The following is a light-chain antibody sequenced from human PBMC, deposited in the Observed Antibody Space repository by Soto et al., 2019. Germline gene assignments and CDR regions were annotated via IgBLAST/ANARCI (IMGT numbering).Light chain of an antibody. J-gene: IGKJ2*01. V-gene: IGKV1-39*01. CDR2: AAS. Sequence: DNQMTQSPTSLSASVGDRVTITCRASQSSGNFLNWYQQRPGKAPKLLIFAASRLQSGVPSRFSGSGSGTDFTLTINNVQPEDLAAYYCQQSYSTPYTFGQGTKLEI. CDR3: QQSYSTPYT. CDR1: QSSGNF.